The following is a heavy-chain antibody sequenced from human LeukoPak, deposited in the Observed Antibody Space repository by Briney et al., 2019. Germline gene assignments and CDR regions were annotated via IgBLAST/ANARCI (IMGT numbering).Heavy chain of an antibody. CDR2: INPIFGTA. V-gene: IGHV1-69*01. Sequence: GASVNVSCKASGGTFSSYAISWVRQAPGQGLEWMGGINPIFGTANYAQKFQGRVTITADESTSTAYMELSSLRSEDTAVYYCAREPGIAAAGPTAYFDYWGQGTLVTVSS. CDR3: AREPGIAAAGPTAYFDY. D-gene: IGHD6-13*01. J-gene: IGHJ4*02. CDR1: GGTFSSYA.